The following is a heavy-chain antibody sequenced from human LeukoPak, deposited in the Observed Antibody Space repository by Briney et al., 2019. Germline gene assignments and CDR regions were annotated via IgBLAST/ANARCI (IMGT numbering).Heavy chain of an antibody. Sequence: GRSLTLSCAASGFRFSNYAMHWVRRAPGKGLEWAAGISWNSDSVGYGDSVKGRFTISRDNARNSLFLQMDSLGVEDMAVYHCAKPRTTSGGWYHFDYWGQGALVTVSS. D-gene: IGHD6-19*01. V-gene: IGHV3-9*03. CDR1: GFRFSNYA. CDR2: ISWNSDSV. CDR3: AKPRTTSGGWYHFDY. J-gene: IGHJ4*02.